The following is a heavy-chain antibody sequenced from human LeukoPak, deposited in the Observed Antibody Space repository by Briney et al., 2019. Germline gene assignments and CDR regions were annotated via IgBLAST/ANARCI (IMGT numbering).Heavy chain of an antibody. CDR2: ISYDGSNK. D-gene: IGHD3-10*01. V-gene: IGHV3-30*03. CDR1: GFTFSSFG. Sequence: GGSLRLSCAASGFTFSSFGMHWVRQAPGKGLEWVTVISYDGSNKYYADSVKGRFTISRDNAKNSLYLQMNSLRAEDTAVYYCVRVAGFGAAARFDPWGQGTLVTVSS. J-gene: IGHJ5*02. CDR3: VRVAGFGAAARFDP.